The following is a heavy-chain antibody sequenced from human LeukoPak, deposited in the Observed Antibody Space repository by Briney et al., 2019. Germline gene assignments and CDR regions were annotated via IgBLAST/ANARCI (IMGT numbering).Heavy chain of an antibody. CDR2: IIPIFGTA. V-gene: IGHV1-69*13. CDR3: ARVRNRRPDLYYYYYGMDV. CDR1: GGTFSSYA. Sequence: GASVKVSCKASGGTFSSYAISWVRQAPGQGLEWMGGIIPIFGTANYAQKFQGRVTITADESTSTAYMELSSLRSEDTAVYYCARVRNRRPDLYYYYYGMDVWGQGTTVTVSS. J-gene: IGHJ6*02.